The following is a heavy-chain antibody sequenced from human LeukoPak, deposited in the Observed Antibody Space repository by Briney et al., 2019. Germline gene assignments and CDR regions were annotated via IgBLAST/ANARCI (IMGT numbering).Heavy chain of an antibody. Sequence: GASVKVSCKASGYTFTGYYMHWVRQAPGQGLEWMGWINPNSGGTNYAQKFQGRVTMTRDTSISTAYMELSRLRSDDTAVYYYARDYYDSSPLGYWGQGTLVTVSS. CDR1: GYTFTGYY. D-gene: IGHD3-22*01. J-gene: IGHJ4*02. V-gene: IGHV1-2*02. CDR3: ARDYYDSSPLGY. CDR2: INPNSGGT.